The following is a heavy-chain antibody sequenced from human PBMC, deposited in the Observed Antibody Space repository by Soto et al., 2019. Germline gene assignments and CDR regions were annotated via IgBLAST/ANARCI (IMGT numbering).Heavy chain of an antibody. CDR3: AKGRTYFEV. Sequence: PGGSLRLSCAASGFAFSRYAMTWVRQSPGKGLEWVSDISDSDDATYYADSVKGRFTISRDNSKSTLYLQMNGLRAEDAAVYYWAKGRTYFEVWGQGSLVNVXS. CDR2: ISDSDDAT. J-gene: IGHJ4*02. CDR1: GFAFSRYA. V-gene: IGHV3-23*01.